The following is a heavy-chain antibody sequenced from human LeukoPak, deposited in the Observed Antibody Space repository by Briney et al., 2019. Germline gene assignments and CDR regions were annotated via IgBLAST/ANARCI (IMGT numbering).Heavy chain of an antibody. CDR2: INPNSGGT. CDR3: ARVLVRGSGYFDY. J-gene: IGHJ4*02. V-gene: IGHV1-2*02. D-gene: IGHD3-3*01. Sequence: ASVKVSCKASGYSFTRYGINWVRQAPGQGLEWMGWINPNSGGTNHAQKFQGRVTMTRDTSISTAYMELSRLRSDDTAVYYCARVLVRGSGYFDYWGQGTLVTVSS. CDR1: GYSFTRYG.